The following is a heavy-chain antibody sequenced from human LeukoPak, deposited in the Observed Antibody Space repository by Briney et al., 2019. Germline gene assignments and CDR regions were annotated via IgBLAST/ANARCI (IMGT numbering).Heavy chain of an antibody. J-gene: IGHJ4*02. CDR3: ARDGEGFDY. CDR2: ISYDGSNK. V-gene: IGHV3-33*05. Sequence: LEWVAVISYDGSNKYYADSVKGRFTISRDNAKNSLYLQMNSLRAEDTAVYYCARDGEGFDYWGQGTLVTVSS. D-gene: IGHD7-27*01.